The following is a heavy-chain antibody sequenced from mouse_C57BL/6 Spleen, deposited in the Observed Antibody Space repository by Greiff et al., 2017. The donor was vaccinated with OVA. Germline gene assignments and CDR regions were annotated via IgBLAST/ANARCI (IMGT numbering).Heavy chain of an antibody. J-gene: IGHJ4*01. CDR1: GFSLTSYG. CDR2: IWRGGST. Sequence: VKLQESGPGLVQPSQSLSITCTVSGFSLTSYGVHWVRQSPGKGLEWLGVIWRGGSTDYNAAFMSRLSITKDNSKSQVFFKMNSLQADDTAIYCCAKNWDVYYAMDYWGQGTSVTVSS. CDR3: AKNWDVYYAMDY. V-gene: IGHV2-5*01. D-gene: IGHD4-1*01.